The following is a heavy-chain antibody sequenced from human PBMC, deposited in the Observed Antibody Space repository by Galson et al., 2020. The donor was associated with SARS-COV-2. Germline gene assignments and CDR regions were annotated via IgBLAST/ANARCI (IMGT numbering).Heavy chain of an antibody. D-gene: IGHD3-10*01. J-gene: IGHJ4*02. CDR1: GFTFSSYG. CDR3: AKDMFYYGLGRYPYYFDY. CDR2: ISYDGSNK. V-gene: IGHV3-30*18. Sequence: QLGESLKISSAASGFTFSSYGMHWVRQAPGKGLEWVAVISYDGSNKYYADSVKGRFTISRDNSKNTLYLQMNSLRAEDTAVYYCAKDMFYYGLGRYPYYFDYWGQGTLVTVSS.